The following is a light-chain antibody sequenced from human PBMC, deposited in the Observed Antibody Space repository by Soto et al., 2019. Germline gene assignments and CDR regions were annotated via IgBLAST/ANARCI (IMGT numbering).Light chain of an antibody. CDR1: QSVSSSY. Sequence: EIVLTQSPGTLSMSPGERASLSCRASQSVSSSYLALYHQKPGQAPRLLIYGASTRATGIPARFSGSGSGTEFTLTINSLQSEDFAVYYCQQYNNWPRTFGQGTKVDIK. CDR3: QQYNNWPRT. V-gene: IGKV3-15*01. CDR2: GAS. J-gene: IGKJ1*01.